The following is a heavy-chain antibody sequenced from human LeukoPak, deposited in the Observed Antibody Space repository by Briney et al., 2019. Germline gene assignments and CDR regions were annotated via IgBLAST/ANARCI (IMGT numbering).Heavy chain of an antibody. CDR1: GGSISSYY. CDR2: IYYSGST. V-gene: IGHV4-59*01. J-gene: IGHJ4*02. CDR3: ARDPHSSGVFDY. Sequence: KPSETLSLTCTVSGGSISSYYWSWIRQPPGKGLEWIGYIYYSGSTNYNPSLKSRVTISVDTSKNQFSLKLSSVTAADTAVYYCARDPHSSGVFDYWGQGTLVTVSS. D-gene: IGHD6-19*01.